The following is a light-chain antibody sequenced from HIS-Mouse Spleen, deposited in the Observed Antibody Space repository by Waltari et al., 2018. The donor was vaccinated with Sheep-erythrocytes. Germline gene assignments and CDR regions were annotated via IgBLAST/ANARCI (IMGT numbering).Light chain of an antibody. CDR2: KDS. Sequence: SYELTQPPSVSGSPGQTARITCAGDALPKHYAYWYQQKPGQAPVLVIYKDSERPSGIPERFSGSSSGTTVTLTISGVQAEDEADYYCQSADSSGTYVVFGGGTKLTVL. V-gene: IGLV3-25*03. CDR3: QSADSSGTYVV. J-gene: IGLJ2*01. CDR1: ALPKHY.